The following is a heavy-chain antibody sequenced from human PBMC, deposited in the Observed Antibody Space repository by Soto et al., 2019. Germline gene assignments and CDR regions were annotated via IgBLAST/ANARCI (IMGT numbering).Heavy chain of an antibody. V-gene: IGHV4-31*03. CDR3: ASLLYDYVWGSYRPYYFDY. CDR2: IYYSGST. J-gene: IGHJ4*02. D-gene: IGHD3-16*02. CDR1: DGSISSGGYY. Sequence: SETLSLTCTVSDGSISSGGYYWSWIRQHPGKGLEWIGYIYYSGSTYYNPSLKSRVTISVDTSKNQFSLKLSSVTAADTAVYYCASLLYDYVWGSYRPYYFDYWGQGTLGTVSS.